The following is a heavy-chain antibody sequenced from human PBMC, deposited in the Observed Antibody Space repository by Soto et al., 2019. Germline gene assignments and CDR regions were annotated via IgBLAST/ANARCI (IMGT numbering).Heavy chain of an antibody. CDR3: STSAYDTNGYYRFDP. D-gene: IGHD3-22*01. CDR1: GGSFSGHS. V-gene: IGHV4-34*01. CDR2: INHSGRV. J-gene: IGHJ5*01. Sequence: SETLSLTCAVYGGSFSGHSWTWIRHSPGKGLEWIGDINHSGRVNYSPSLKSRVTISLDTSKNQFSLTLSAVTATDTAMYYCSTSAYDTNGYYRFDPWGQGTLVTVSS.